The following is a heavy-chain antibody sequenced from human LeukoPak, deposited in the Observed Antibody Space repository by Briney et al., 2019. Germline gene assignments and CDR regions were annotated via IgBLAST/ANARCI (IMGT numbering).Heavy chain of an antibody. Sequence: PGGSLRLSWAASRFTFGKYWMVWVRQAAGKGLESVARVDTDGTVTFYADSVKGRFTVSRDNVDNTMFLQMNSVTDEDTAVYYCATKQWLAPPPDSWGQGTPVTVSS. J-gene: IGHJ4*02. V-gene: IGHV3-74*01. CDR2: VDTDGTVT. D-gene: IGHD6-19*01. CDR3: ATKQWLAPPPDS. CDR1: RFTFGKYW.